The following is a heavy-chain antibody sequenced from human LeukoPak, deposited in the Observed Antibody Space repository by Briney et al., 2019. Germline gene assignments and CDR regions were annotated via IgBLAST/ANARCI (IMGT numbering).Heavy chain of an antibody. J-gene: IGHJ4*02. CDR3: AKDHYSSGWYFDY. D-gene: IGHD6-19*01. CDR2: ISYDGSNK. CDR1: GFTFITYG. V-gene: IGHV3-30*18. Sequence: GGSLRLSCAASGFTFITYGMHWVRRAPGKGLEWVAIISYDGSNKYYADSVKGRFTISRDNSKNTLYLQMNSLRAEDTAVYYCAKDHYSSGWYFDYWGQGTLVAVSS.